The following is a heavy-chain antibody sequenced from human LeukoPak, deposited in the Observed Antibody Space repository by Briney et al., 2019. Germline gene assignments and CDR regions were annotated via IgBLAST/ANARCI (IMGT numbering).Heavy chain of an antibody. CDR2: IIPILGIA. J-gene: IGHJ3*02. Sequence: ASVKVSCKASGGTFSSYTISWVRQAPGQGLEWMGRIIPILGIANYAQKFQGRVTITADKSTSTAYMELSSLRSEDTAVYYCARDTEIVGATTRYHAFDIWGQGTMVTVSS. V-gene: IGHV1-69*04. CDR1: GGTFSSYT. D-gene: IGHD1-26*01. CDR3: ARDTEIVGATTRYHAFDI.